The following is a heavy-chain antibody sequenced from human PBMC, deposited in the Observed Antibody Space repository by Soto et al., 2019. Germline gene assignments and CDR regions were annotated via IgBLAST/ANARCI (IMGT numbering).Heavy chain of an antibody. CDR2: FYNSWST. CDR3: ARHVHSSSWGVDV. J-gene: IGHJ6*04. CDR1: GGSISGYY. Sequence: TSETLSLTCTVSGGSISGYYWSWIRQPPGKGLEWIGYFYNSWSTNNNPSLKSRVTISVDTSKNQFSLKLTSVIAADTAMYYCARHVHSSSWGVDVWGEGTMVTVSS. D-gene: IGHD6-13*01. V-gene: IGHV4-59*08.